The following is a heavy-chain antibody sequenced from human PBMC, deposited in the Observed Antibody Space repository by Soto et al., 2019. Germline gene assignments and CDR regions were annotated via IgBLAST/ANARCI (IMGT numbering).Heavy chain of an antibody. V-gene: IGHV3-74*01. J-gene: IGHJ6*02. CDR1: GFTFTNYW. CDR3: ARGGIAVTAGMDV. D-gene: IGHD6-19*01. CDR2: ITSEGTYT. Sequence: PGGSLRLSCAASGFTFTNYWMHWVRQAPGKGLVWVSRITSEGTYTSYADSVKGRFTISRDNAKNTLFLQMNSLRVEDTAVYYCARGGIAVTAGMDVWGQGTTVTV.